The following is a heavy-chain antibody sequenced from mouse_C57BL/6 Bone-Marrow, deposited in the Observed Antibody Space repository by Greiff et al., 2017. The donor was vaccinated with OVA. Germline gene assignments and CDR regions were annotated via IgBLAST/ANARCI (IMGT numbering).Heavy chain of an antibody. CDR1: GYTFTSYG. Sequence: QVQLKESGAELARPGASVKLSCKASGYTFTSYGISWVKQRTGQGLEWIGEIYPRSGNTYYNEKFKGKATLTADKSSSTAYMELRSLTSEDSAVYFCARWFTTVVGNYWGQGTTLTVSS. D-gene: IGHD1-1*01. J-gene: IGHJ2*01. CDR2: IYPRSGNT. CDR3: ARWFTTVVGNY. V-gene: IGHV1-81*01.